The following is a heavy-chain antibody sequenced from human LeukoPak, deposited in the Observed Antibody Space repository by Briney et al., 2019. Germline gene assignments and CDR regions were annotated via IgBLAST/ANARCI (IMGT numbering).Heavy chain of an antibody. CDR3: TKDPNGDYVGAFDP. D-gene: IGHD4-17*01. CDR1: GFTFSSFA. Sequence: GGSLRLSCAVSGFTFSSFAMTWVRQAPGKGLEWVSSISSRHLTTYYTDSEKGRFTISRDNSKNTLYLQMNSLRAEDTAVYYCTKDPNGDYVGAFDPWGQGTLVTVSS. CDR2: ISSRHLTT. J-gene: IGHJ5*02. V-gene: IGHV3-23*01.